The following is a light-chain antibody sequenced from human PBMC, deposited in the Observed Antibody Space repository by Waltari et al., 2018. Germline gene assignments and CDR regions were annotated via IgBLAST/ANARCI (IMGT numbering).Light chain of an antibody. CDR3: QSADSSGTYNYV. Sequence: SYELTQPPSVSVSPGQTATITCSGDALPKQYAYWYQQKPGQAPVLVIYKDSERPSGIPERFSGSSSGTTVTLTISGVQAEDEADYYCQSADSSGTYNYVFGTGTKVTVL. CDR1: ALPKQY. CDR2: KDS. V-gene: IGLV3-25*03. J-gene: IGLJ1*01.